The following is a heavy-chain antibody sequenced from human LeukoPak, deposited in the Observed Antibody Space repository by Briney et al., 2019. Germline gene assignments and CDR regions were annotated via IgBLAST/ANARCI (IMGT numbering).Heavy chain of an antibody. CDR1: GGSISSYY. CDR3: ASIAAAGTRRYFDY. J-gene: IGHJ4*02. D-gene: IGHD6-13*01. CDR2: IYYSGST. V-gene: IGHV4-59*01. Sequence: TSETLSLTCTVSGGSISSYYWSWIRQPPGKGLEWIGYIYYSGSTNYNPSLKSRVTISVDTSKKQSSLKLSSVTAADTAVYYCASIAAAGTRRYFDYWGQGTLVTVSS.